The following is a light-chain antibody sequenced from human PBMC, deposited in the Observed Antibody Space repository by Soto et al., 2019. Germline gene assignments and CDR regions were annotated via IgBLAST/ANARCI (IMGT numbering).Light chain of an antibody. J-gene: IGLJ1*01. Sequence: QSVLTQPASVSGSPGQSIAISCTETSSDVGGYNSVSWYQQHPGKAPKLMIYNVSNRPSGVSDRFSGSKSGNTASLTISGLQAEDEADYYCSSYTSSNTYVFGTGTKVTVL. V-gene: IGLV2-14*03. CDR1: SSDVGGYNS. CDR3: SSYTSSNTYV. CDR2: NVS.